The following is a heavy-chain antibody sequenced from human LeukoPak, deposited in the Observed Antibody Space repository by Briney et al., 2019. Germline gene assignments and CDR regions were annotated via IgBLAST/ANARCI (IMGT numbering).Heavy chain of an antibody. CDR2: ISYSGST. Sequence: SETLSLTCTVSGGSISSYYWSWIRQPPGKGLEWIGYISYSGSTNYNPSLKSRVTISVDTSRNQFSLKLSSVTAADTAVYYCARGRLGGSGSYYNDLDYWGQGTLVTVSA. CDR1: GGSISSYY. D-gene: IGHD3-10*01. J-gene: IGHJ4*02. V-gene: IGHV4-59*01. CDR3: ARGRLGGSGSYYNDLDY.